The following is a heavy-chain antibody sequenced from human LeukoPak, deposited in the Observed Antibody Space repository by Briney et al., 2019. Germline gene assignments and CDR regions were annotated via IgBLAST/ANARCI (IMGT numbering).Heavy chain of an antibody. CDR3: ARGVLGGGFSWFDP. CDR1: GYTFTSYD. Sequence: ASVKVSCKASGYTFTSYDINWVRQATGQGLEWMGWMNPNSGNTGYAQKFQGRVTMTRNTSISTAYMELSSLRSEDTAVYYWARGVLGGGFSWFDPWGQGTLVTVSS. D-gene: IGHD3-16*01. CDR2: MNPNSGNT. J-gene: IGHJ5*02. V-gene: IGHV1-8*01.